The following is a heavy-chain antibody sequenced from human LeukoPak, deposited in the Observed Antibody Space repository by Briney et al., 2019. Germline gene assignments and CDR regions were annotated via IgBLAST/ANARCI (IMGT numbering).Heavy chain of an antibody. CDR1: GGTFSSYA. D-gene: IGHD4-11*01. V-gene: IGHV1-69*04. CDR3: ARAPLQNYGMDV. J-gene: IGHJ6*02. Sequence: SVKVSCKASGGTFSSYAISWVRQAPGQGLEWMGRIIPILGIANYAQKFQGRVTITADKSTSTAYMELSSLRSEDTAVYYCARAPLQNYGMDVWGQGTTVTVSS. CDR2: IIPILGIA.